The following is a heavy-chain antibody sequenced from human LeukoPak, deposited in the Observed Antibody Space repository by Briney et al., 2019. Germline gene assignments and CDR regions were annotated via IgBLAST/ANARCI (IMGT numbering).Heavy chain of an antibody. CDR3: ATTLSLELRFLEWLSNDPPYYFDY. J-gene: IGHJ4*02. D-gene: IGHD3-3*01. V-gene: IGHV1-24*01. Sequence: ASVKVSCKVSGYTLTELSMHWVRQAPGEGLEWMGGFDPEDGETIYAQKFQGRVTMTEDTSTDTACMELSSLRSEDTAVYYCATTLSLELRFLEWLSNDPPYYFDYWGQGTLVTVSS. CDR2: FDPEDGET. CDR1: GYTLTELS.